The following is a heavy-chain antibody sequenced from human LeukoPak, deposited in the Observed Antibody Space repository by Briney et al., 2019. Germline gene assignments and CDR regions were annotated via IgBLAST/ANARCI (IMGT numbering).Heavy chain of an antibody. D-gene: IGHD3-10*01. Sequence: GGSLRLSCAASGFTFGNAWMSWVRQAPGKGREWVGRIKRKTNGGTTDYGAPVKGRFTISRDDSKNTLYLQMNSLKTEDTAVYYCTTHDYYGSGTFDIWGQGTMVTVSS. CDR3: TTHDYYGSGTFDI. CDR2: IKRKTNGGTT. V-gene: IGHV3-15*01. J-gene: IGHJ3*02. CDR1: GFTFGNAW.